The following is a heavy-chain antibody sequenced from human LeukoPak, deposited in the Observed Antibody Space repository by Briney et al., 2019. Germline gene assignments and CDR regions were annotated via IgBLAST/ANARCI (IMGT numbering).Heavy chain of an antibody. V-gene: IGHV4-34*01. Sequence: SETLSLTCAAYGGSFSDYYWTWIRQPPGKGLYWIGGINHIGHTNYNPSLKSRVTISVDTSKNQFSLNLSSVTAADTAVYYCARGSLAAAGAPRVLYFFDSWGQGTLVPVSS. J-gene: IGHJ4*02. CDR2: INHIGHT. D-gene: IGHD6-13*01. CDR1: GGSFSDYY. CDR3: ARGSLAAAGAPRVLYFFDS.